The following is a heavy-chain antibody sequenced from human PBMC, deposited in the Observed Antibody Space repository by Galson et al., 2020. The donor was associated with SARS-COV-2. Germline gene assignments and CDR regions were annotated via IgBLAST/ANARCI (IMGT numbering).Heavy chain of an antibody. V-gene: IGHV3-23*01. Sequence: GGSLRLSCAASGFTFNSYAMNWLRQAPGKGLEWVSGISGSGSTTYYAGSVKGRFTISRDNSQNTLYLQINSLRAEDAAIYYCAKRHRDSSGFDYWGQGARVTVSS. D-gene: IGHD3-22*01. CDR3: AKRHRDSSGFDY. CDR2: ISGSGSTT. J-gene: IGHJ4*02. CDR1: GFTFNSYA.